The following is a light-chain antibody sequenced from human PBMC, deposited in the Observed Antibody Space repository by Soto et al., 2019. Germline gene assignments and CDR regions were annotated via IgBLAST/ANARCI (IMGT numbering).Light chain of an antibody. CDR3: CSYGGSNNVV. J-gene: IGLJ2*01. CDR2: EVN. Sequence: QSALTQPPSASGSPGQSVTISCTGTSSDVGGYNYVSWYQQYPGKDPKFMIYEVNKRPSGVPDRFSGSKSGNTASLTVSGLEDEDEDDYYCCSYGGSNNVVFGGGTKVTVL. CDR1: SSDVGGYNY. V-gene: IGLV2-8*01.